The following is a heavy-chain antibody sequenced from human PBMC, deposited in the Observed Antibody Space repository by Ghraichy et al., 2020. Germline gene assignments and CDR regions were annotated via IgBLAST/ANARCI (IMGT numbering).Heavy chain of an antibody. CDR1: GGSFSGYY. V-gene: IGHV4-34*01. J-gene: IGHJ6*02. CDR2: INHSGST. D-gene: IGHD3-16*01. Sequence: SQTLSLTCAVYGGSFSGYYWSWIRQPPGKGLEWIGEINHSGSTNYNPSLKSRVTISVDTAKNQFSLKLRCVTAADTAVYYCARPLVWGYVMDVWGQGTTVTVSS. CDR3: ARPLVWGYVMDV.